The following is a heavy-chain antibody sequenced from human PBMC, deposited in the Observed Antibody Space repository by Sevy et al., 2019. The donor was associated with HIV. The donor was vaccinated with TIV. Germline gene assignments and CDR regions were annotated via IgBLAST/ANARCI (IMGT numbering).Heavy chain of an antibody. CDR3: AKDPTYYYDSSGYWVHY. D-gene: IGHD3-22*01. CDR2: ISGSGGST. J-gene: IGHJ4*02. V-gene: IGHV3-23*01. CDR1: GFTFSSYA. Sequence: GGSLRLSCAASGFTFSSYAMSWVRQAPGKGLEWVSAISGSGGSTYHADSVKGRFTISRDNSKNTLYLQMNSLRAEDTAVYYCAKDPTYYYDSSGYWVHYWGQGTLVTVSS.